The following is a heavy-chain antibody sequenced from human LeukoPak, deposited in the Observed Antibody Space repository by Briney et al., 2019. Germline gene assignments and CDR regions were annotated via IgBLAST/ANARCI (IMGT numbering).Heavy chain of an antibody. V-gene: IGHV5-51*01. CDR1: GYSFTNHW. Sequence: GESLKISCKGSGYSFTNHWIGWVRQMPGKGLEWMGIIYPGDSDTRYSPSFQGQVTISADKSISTAYLQWSSLKASDTAMYYCARPRSGYDPYDAFDIWGQGTMVTVSS. CDR3: ARPRSGYDPYDAFDI. D-gene: IGHD3-22*01. CDR2: IYPGDSDT. J-gene: IGHJ3*02.